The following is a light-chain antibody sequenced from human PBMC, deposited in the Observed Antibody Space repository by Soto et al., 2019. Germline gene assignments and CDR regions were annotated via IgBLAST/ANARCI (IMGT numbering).Light chain of an antibody. CDR1: QSVSTN. CDR2: GAS. CDR3: QQYNNWPPYT. Sequence: EIVMTQSPATLSVSPGERATLSCRASQSVSTNLAWYQHKPGQAPRLLIYGASTRATGIPARFSGSGSGTEFTLTISSLQAADLAVYYCQQYNNWPPYTFVQGTKLESK. V-gene: IGKV3-15*01. J-gene: IGKJ2*01.